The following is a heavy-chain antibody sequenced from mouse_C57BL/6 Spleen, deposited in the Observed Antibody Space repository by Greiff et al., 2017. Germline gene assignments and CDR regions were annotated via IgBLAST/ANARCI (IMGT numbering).Heavy chain of an antibody. Sequence: VQLQQPGAELVRPGSSMKLSCKASGYTFTSYWMHWVKQRPIQGLEWIGNIDPSDSETHYNQKFKDKATLTVDKSSSTAYMQLSSLTSEDSAVYYCARSRDPYYFDYWGQGTTLTVSS. CDR2: IDPSDSET. V-gene: IGHV1-52*01. CDR1: GYTFTSYW. CDR3: ARSRDPYYFDY. J-gene: IGHJ2*01.